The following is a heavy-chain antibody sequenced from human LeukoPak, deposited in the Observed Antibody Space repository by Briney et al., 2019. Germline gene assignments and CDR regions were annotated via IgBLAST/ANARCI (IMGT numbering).Heavy chain of an antibody. D-gene: IGHD3-22*01. J-gene: IGHJ4*02. V-gene: IGHV4-39*07. CDR2: IYYSGST. CDR1: GGSISSSSYY. CDR3: ARFAIVAGSGYYRGFDY. Sequence: SETLSLTCTVSGGSISSSSYYWGWIRQPPGKGLEWIGSIYYSGSTYYNPSLKSRVTISVDTSKNQFSLKLSSVTAADTAVYYCARFAIVAGSGYYRGFDYWGQGTLVTVSS.